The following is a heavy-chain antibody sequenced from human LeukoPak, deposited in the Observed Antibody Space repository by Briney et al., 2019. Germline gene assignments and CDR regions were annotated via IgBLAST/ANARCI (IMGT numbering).Heavy chain of an antibody. CDR2: IHRAGRT. Sequence: PSETLSLTCAVSGVSISSCEWWIWVRQPPGQGLEWIGEIHRAGRTRYNPSLKSRVTMSMDYSKNQFSLNVSSVTAADTAIYYCGKTEIYFNPIDYWGPGSLVTVSS. CDR1: GVSISSCEW. D-gene: IGHD3-10*01. V-gene: IGHV4-4*02. CDR3: GKTEIYFNPIDY. J-gene: IGHJ4*02.